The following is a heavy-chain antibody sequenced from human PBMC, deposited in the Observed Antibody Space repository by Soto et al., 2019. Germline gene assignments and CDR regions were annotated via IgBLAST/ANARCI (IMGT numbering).Heavy chain of an antibody. CDR2: ISGSGGST. Sequence: EVQLLESGGGLVQPGGSLRLSCAASGFTFSSYAMSWVRQAPGKGLEWVSAISGSGGSTYYADSVKGRFTISRDNSKNTLDLQMNSLRAEDTAVYYCAKGTTIFGVVPNWFDPWGQGTLVTVSS. V-gene: IGHV3-23*01. CDR3: AKGTTIFGVVPNWFDP. CDR1: GFTFSSYA. D-gene: IGHD3-3*01. J-gene: IGHJ5*02.